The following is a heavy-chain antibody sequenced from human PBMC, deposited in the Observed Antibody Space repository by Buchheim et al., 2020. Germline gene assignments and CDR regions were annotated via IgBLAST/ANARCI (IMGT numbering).Heavy chain of an antibody. CDR3: ARENQLLYSATREDYYYGMDV. V-gene: IGHV1-69*01. D-gene: IGHD2-2*02. CDR1: GGTFSSYG. Sequence: QVQLVQSGAEVKKPGSSVKVSCKASGGTFSSYGISWMRQAPGQGLEWMGGIIPIFGTANYAQKFQGRVTINADESTNTAYVELSSLRSEDTAVYYCARENQLLYSATREDYYYGMDVWGQGTT. CDR2: IIPIFGTA. J-gene: IGHJ6*02.